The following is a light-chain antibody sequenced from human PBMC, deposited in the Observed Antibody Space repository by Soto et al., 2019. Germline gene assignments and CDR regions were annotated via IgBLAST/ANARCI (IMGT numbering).Light chain of an antibody. CDR1: SSDVGGYNS. J-gene: IGLJ1*01. CDR2: NVS. CDR3: SSYTSSNTYF. V-gene: IGLV2-14*03. Sequence: QSVLTQPASVSGSPGQSIAISCTGTSSDVGGYNSVSWYQQHPGKAPKLMIYNVSNRPSGVSDRFSGSKSGNTASLTISGLQAEDEADYYCSSYTSSNTYFFGTGTKVTVL.